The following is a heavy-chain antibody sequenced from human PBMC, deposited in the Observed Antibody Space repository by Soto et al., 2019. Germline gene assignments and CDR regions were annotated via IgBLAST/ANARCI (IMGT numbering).Heavy chain of an antibody. Sequence: VGSLRLSCAASGFTFSTYAMNWVRQAPGKGLEWVSAISGGGGSTYCADSVKGRVTISRDNSKNTLYLQMNSLRAEDTAVYYCAKVSLGALTFTDYYYYGLDVWGQGTTVTVSS. J-gene: IGHJ6*02. V-gene: IGHV3-23*01. CDR2: ISGGGGST. CDR1: GFTFSTYA. CDR3: AKVSLGALTFTDYYYYGLDV. D-gene: IGHD1-26*01.